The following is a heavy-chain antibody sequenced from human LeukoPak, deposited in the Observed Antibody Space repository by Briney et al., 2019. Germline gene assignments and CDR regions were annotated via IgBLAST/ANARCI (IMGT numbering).Heavy chain of an antibody. CDR2: XXXXAYGGTT. CDR3: TRSRRYSSSSGTFAFDI. Sequence: GGSLRLSCTASGFTFGDYAMSWVRQAPGKGLXXXXXXXXXAYGGTTEYAASVKGRFTISRDDSKSIAYLQMNSLKTEDTAVYYCTRSRRYSSSSGTFAFDIWGQGTMVTVSS. D-gene: IGHD6-6*01. CDR1: GFTFGDYA. V-gene: IGHV3-49*04. J-gene: IGHJ3*02.